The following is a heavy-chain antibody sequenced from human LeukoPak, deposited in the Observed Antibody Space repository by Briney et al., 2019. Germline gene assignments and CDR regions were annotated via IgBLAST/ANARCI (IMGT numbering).Heavy chain of an antibody. J-gene: IGHJ5*02. Sequence: GGSLRLSCAASGVTFSSSAMTWVRHAPGKGLEWVSAISSSGGSTYYADSVKGRFTISRDNSKNTLYLQMNSLGAEDTAVYYCAKAPAVAGFLNWFDPWGQGTLVTVSS. CDR1: GVTFSSSA. CDR2: ISSSGGST. V-gene: IGHV3-23*01. D-gene: IGHD6-19*01. CDR3: AKAPAVAGFLNWFDP.